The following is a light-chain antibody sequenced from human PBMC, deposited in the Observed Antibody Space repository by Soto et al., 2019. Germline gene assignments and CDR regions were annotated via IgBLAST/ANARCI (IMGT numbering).Light chain of an antibody. CDR3: QQRASWPPSLT. Sequence: IVMTQSPATLSVSPGGRATLSCRASQSISGALAWYQQKPGQAPRLLIYGASTRATTFPARFSGSGSGTDFTLTISSLEPEDFAVYYCQQRASWPPSLTFGGGTKVDIK. CDR1: QSISGA. CDR2: GAS. V-gene: IGKV3-11*01. J-gene: IGKJ4*01.